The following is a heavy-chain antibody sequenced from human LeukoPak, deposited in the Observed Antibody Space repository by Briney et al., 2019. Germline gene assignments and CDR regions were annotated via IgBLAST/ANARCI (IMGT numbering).Heavy chain of an antibody. J-gene: IGHJ4*02. V-gene: IGHV3-48*01. CDR1: GFTSSSYG. CDR2: ISSSTSPM. Sequence: GGSLRLSCAASGFTSSSYGMNWVRQAPGKGLEWGSYISSSTSPMYYADSVKGRFTISRDNAKNSLYLQMNSLRAEDTAVYYCARGPYSSSWYSNYWGQGTLVTVSS. D-gene: IGHD6-13*01. CDR3: ARGPYSSSWYSNY.